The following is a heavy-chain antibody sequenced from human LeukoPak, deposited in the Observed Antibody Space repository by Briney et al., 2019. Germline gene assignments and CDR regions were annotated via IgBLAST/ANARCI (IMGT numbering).Heavy chain of an antibody. Sequence: PGGPLRLSCAASGFTFSSYAMNWVRQAPGKGLEGVSGISGSGVSTYFEDSVKGRFTISRDNSKNTLYLQMNSLRAEDTAVYYCAKDFIRGSIGYFDYWGQGTLVTVSS. CDR2: ISGSGVST. D-gene: IGHD3-10*01. CDR3: AKDFIRGSIGYFDY. V-gene: IGHV3-23*01. J-gene: IGHJ4*02. CDR1: GFTFSSYA.